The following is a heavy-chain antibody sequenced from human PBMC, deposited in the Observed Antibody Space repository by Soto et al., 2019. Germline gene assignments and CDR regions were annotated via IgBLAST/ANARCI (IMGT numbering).Heavy chain of an antibody. J-gene: IGHJ6*03. Sequence: SGGSLRLSCAASGFTFSSYSMNWVRQAPGKGLEWVSYISSSSSTIYYADSVKGRFTISRDNAKNSLYLQMNSLRAEDTAVYYCARAAPYCSGGSCYFLSVYYYYYMDVWGKGTTVAVSS. CDR3: ARAAPYCSGGSCYFLSVYYYYYMDV. CDR1: GFTFSSYS. V-gene: IGHV3-48*01. CDR2: ISSSSSTI. D-gene: IGHD2-15*01.